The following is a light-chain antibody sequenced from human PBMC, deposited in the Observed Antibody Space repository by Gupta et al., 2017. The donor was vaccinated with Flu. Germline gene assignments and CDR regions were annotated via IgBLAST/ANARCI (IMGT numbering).Light chain of an antibody. V-gene: IGKV3-20*01. CDR2: GTF. CDR3: KHDGYSPWT. CDR1: QSVKSSY. Sequence: DTVLTQSPRTLSLSPAERATLTCRAIQSVKSSYLAWYQQKSGQAPRLLFYGTFSRATGFPDRFSGSGSGTEFTLTISRLEPEDFAIYYCKHDGYSPWTFGQGTTVEIK. J-gene: IGKJ1*01.